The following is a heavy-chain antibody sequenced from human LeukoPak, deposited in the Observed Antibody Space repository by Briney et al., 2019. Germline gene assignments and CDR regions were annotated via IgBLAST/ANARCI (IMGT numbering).Heavy chain of an antibody. CDR2: INPNSGGT. D-gene: IGHD6-6*01. J-gene: IGHJ4*02. CDR3: ASPPPYSSSSLDY. CDR1: GYTFTGYY. V-gene: IGHV1-2*02. Sequence: ASVKVSCKASGYTFTGYYMHWVRQAPGQGLEWMGWINPNSGGTNYAQKFQGRVTMTRDTSISTAYMELSRLRSDDTAVYYRASPPPYSSSSLDYWGQGTLVTVSS.